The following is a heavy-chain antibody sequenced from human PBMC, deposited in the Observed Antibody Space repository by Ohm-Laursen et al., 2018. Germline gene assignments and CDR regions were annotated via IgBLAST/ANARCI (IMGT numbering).Heavy chain of an antibody. J-gene: IGHJ4*02. CDR2: IKSKTDGGTT. CDR3: TTDLVVVVVAATDLSDY. Sequence: SLRLSCTASGFTFSNAWMSWVRQAPGKGLEWVGRIKSKTDGGTTDYAAPVKGRFTISRDDSKNTLYLQMNSLKTEDTAVYYCTTDLVVVVVAATDLSDYWGQGTLVTVSS. V-gene: IGHV3-15*01. D-gene: IGHD2-15*01. CDR1: GFTFSNAW.